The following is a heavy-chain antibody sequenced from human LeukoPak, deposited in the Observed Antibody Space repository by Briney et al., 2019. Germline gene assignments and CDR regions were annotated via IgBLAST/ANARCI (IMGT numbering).Heavy chain of an antibody. J-gene: IGHJ4*02. Sequence: PSETLSLTCTVSGGSIDTYYWTWIRQPPGKGLEYIAYIYYTGSTDYNPSFKSRVGMSLDTSKNQFSLVLNSVTAADTAVYYCARGRYGGGWYDYWGQGTLVTVSS. D-gene: IGHD6-19*01. CDR1: GGSIDTYY. CDR3: ARGRYGGGWYDY. V-gene: IGHV4-59*01. CDR2: IYYTGST.